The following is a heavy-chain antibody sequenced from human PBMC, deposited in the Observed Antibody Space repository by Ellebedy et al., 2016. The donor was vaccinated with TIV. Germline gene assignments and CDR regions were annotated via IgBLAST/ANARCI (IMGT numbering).Heavy chain of an antibody. CDR1: EYTFTDYH. Sequence: AASVKVSCKASEYTFTDYHMHWVRQAPGQGLEWMGWINPNNGGTNYEQKFQGRVTMTRDTSISTAYMELSSLRSDDTAVYYCARSGDACIGTGGSCYPPYWYFDLWGRGTLVTVSS. CDR2: INPNNGGT. D-gene: IGHD2-15*01. V-gene: IGHV1-2*02. CDR3: ARSGDACIGTGGSCYPPYWYFDL. J-gene: IGHJ2*01.